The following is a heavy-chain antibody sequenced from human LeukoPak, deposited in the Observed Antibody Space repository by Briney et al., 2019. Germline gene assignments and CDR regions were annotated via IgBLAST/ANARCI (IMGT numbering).Heavy chain of an antibody. Sequence: ASVKVSCKASGYSLTGYYINWFRQAPGQGLEWLGGIMPLFGTAGYAQKFQGRVTITKDESTRTVYLELTSLTSDDTAVYYCARDVHGDYGSGWFDPWGQGTLVSVSS. D-gene: IGHD4-17*01. CDR1: GYSLTGYY. CDR2: IMPLFGTA. J-gene: IGHJ5*02. V-gene: IGHV1-69*05. CDR3: ARDVHGDYGSGWFDP.